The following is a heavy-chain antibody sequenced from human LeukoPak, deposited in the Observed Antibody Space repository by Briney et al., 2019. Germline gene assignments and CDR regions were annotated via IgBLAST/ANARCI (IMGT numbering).Heavy chain of an antibody. J-gene: IGHJ6*02. D-gene: IGHD1/OR15-1a*01. CDR3: GRIAINANNGMDV. Sequence: GGSQRLSCAASGFKFSDHYIDCVRQAPGKWLGWVGRSRNKASSYTPEYAASVECRFTISRDVSECSLYLQMNSLRTEDTAVYYCGRIAINANNGMDVWGQGTTVIVSS. CDR2: SRNKASSYTP. CDR1: GFKFSDHY. V-gene: IGHV3-72*01.